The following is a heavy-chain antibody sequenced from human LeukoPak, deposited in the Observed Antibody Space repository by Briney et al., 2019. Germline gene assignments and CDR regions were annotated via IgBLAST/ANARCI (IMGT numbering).Heavy chain of an antibody. CDR3: ARVNDCGGDCYLY. CDR1: GGSFSGYY. V-gene: IGHV4-59*01. Sequence: PSETLSLTCAVYGGSFSGYYWSWIRQPPGKGLEWIGYIYYSGSTNYNPSLKSRVTISVDTSKNQFSLKLSSVTAADTAVYYCARVNDCGGDCYLYWGQGTLVTVSS. CDR2: IYYSGST. D-gene: IGHD2-21*02. J-gene: IGHJ4*02.